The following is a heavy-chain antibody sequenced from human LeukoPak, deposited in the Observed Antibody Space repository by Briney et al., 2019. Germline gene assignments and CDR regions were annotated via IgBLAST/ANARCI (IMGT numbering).Heavy chain of an antibody. Sequence: QTGGSLRLSCAASGFTFSKYGMHWIRQAPGKGLEWVAFVRNDGSNEHYGESVKGRFTISRDNSKNTLYLQMNSLRAEDTAVYYCARTLQWPRYYYFDYWGQGTLVTVSS. D-gene: IGHD5-12*01. CDR1: GFTFSKYG. V-gene: IGHV3-30*02. CDR2: VRNDGSNE. CDR3: ARTLQWPRYYYFDY. J-gene: IGHJ4*02.